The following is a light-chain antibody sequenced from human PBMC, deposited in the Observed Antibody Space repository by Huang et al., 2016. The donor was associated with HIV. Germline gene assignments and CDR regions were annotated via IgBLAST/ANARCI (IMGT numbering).Light chain of an antibody. CDR3: QQRNNWPPWT. Sequence: EIVLTQSPATLSLSPGEGATLSCRASQSIGSYFAWYQQRPGQAPRLLIYDASSRATGIPARFSGRGSGTDFTLTISSLEPEDFAVYYCQQRNNWPPWTFGQGTKVELK. J-gene: IGKJ1*01. CDR2: DAS. V-gene: IGKV3-11*01. CDR1: QSIGSY.